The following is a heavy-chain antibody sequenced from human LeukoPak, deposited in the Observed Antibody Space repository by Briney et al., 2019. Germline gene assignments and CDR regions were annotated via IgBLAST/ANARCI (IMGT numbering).Heavy chain of an antibody. V-gene: IGHV1-24*01. Sequence: ASVKVSCKVSGYTLTELSMHWVRQAPGKGLEWMGGFDPEDGETIYAQKFQGRVTITADESTSTAYMELSSLRSEDTAVYYCARVLQPVPAVKGAAFDIWGQGTMVTVSS. CDR1: GYTLTELS. D-gene: IGHD2-2*01. CDR3: ARVLQPVPAVKGAAFDI. J-gene: IGHJ3*02. CDR2: FDPEDGET.